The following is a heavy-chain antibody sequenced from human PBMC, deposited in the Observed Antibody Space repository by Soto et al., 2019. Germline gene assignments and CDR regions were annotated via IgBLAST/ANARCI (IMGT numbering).Heavy chain of an antibody. CDR2: IYYSGST. J-gene: IGHJ6*02. D-gene: IGHD6-6*01. Sequence: TLSLTCTVSGCSISSGGYYWSWIRQHPGKGLEWIGYIYYSGSTYYNPSLKSRVTISVDTSKNQFSLKLSSVTAADTAVYYCARDGWSIAARNYYGMDLWGQGTTVTVSS. CDR1: GCSISSGGYY. V-gene: IGHV4-31*03. CDR3: ARDGWSIAARNYYGMDL.